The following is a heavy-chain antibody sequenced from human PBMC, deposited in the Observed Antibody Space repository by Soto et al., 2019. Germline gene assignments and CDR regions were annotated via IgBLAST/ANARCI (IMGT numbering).Heavy chain of an antibody. CDR3: ARVSGSYYYGMNV. J-gene: IGHJ6*02. D-gene: IGHD1-26*01. CDR2: IYHSGST. CDR1: GGSISSSNW. Sequence: SETLSLTCAVSGGSISSSNWWSWVRQPPGKGLEWIGEIYHSGSTNYNPSLKSRVTISVDKSKNQFSLKLSSVTAADTAVYYCARVSGSYYYGMNVWGQGTTVTVSS. V-gene: IGHV4-4*02.